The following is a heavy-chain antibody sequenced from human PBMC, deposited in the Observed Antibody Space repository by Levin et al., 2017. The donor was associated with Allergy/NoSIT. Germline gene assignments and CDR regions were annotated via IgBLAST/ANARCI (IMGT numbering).Heavy chain of an antibody. CDR3: AGSGGRSTFFGVAVPGYYGLDV. CDR2: ISGSRGRT. V-gene: IGHV3-23*01. CDR1: GFTFTEYG. D-gene: IGHD3-3*01. J-gene: IGHJ6*02. Sequence: LSLTCAASGFTFTEYGMSWVRQAPGKGLEWVSIISGSRGRTYYADSVKGRFTISGDTSRNTLYLEMNSLRAEDTALYYCAGSGGRSTFFGVAVPGYYGLDVWGQGTTVTVSS.